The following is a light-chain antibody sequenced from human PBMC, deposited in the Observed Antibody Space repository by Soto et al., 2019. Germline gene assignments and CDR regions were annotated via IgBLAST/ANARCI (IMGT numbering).Light chain of an antibody. V-gene: IGKV3-11*01. CDR3: QQRSNWPRVT. Sequence: EIVLTQSPATLSLSPGERATLSCRASQSVSSYLAWYQQKPGQAPRLLIYDASNRATGIPARFSGSGSGTGFTLTISSLEPEDFAVYYWQQRSNWPRVTFGGGTKVEIK. J-gene: IGKJ4*01. CDR2: DAS. CDR1: QSVSSY.